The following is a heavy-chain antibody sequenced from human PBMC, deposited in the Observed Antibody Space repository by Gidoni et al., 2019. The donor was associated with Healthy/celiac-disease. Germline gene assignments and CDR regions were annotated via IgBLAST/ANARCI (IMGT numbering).Heavy chain of an antibody. CDR2: IWYDGSNK. CDR1: GFPFSSYG. J-gene: IGHJ4*02. Sequence: QVQLVESGGGVVQPGRSLRLSCAASGFPFSSYGLHWVRPAPGKGLEWVAVIWYDGSNKYYADSVKGRFTISRDNSKNTLYLQMNSLRAEDTAVYYCAREGDYVWGSYRFGVASGDYYFDYWGQGTLVTVSS. V-gene: IGHV3-33*01. D-gene: IGHD3-16*02. CDR3: AREGDYVWGSYRFGVASGDYYFDY.